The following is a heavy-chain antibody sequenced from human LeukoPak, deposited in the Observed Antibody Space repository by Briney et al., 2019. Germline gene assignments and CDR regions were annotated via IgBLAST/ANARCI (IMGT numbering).Heavy chain of an antibody. CDR3: ARESPYYDFWSGYYPHYYGMDV. J-gene: IGHJ6*02. D-gene: IGHD3-3*01. V-gene: IGHV4-31*03. CDR2: IYYSGST. Sequence: TLSLTCTVSGGSISSGGYYWSCIRQHPGKGLEWIGYIYYSGSTYYNPSLKSRVTISVDTSKNQFSLKLSSVTAADTAVYYCARESPYYDFWSGYYPHYYGMDVWGQGTTVTVSS. CDR1: GGSISSGGYY.